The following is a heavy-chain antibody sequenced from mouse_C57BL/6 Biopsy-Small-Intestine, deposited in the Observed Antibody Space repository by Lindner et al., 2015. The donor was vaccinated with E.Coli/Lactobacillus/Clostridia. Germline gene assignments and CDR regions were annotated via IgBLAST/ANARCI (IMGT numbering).Heavy chain of an antibody. J-gene: IGHJ4*01. CDR2: IIPVLGTT. V-gene: IGHV1-84*02. D-gene: IGHD2-12*01. CDR3: FLSYSDGWYGAY. Sequence: SVKVSCKASGDTFTGYTIHWVRQAPGQGLEWMGGIIPVLGTTNYAEKFQGRVAITADKSTSTAYMEVSSMRSEGTAVYYCFLSYSDGWYGAYWGQGTLVTVSS. CDR1: GDTFTGYT.